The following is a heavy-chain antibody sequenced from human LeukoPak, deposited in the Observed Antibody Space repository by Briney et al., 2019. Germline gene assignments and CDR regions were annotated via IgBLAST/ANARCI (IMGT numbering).Heavy chain of an antibody. J-gene: IGHJ6*02. CDR1: GFTFSSYA. D-gene: IGHD2-15*01. Sequence: GGSLRLSCAASGFTFSSYAMSWVRQAPGKGLEWVSAISGSGGSTYYADSVKGRFTISRDNSKNTLYLQMNSLRAEDTAVYYCAKASGRYCFYGMDVWGQGTTVTVSS. V-gene: IGHV3-23*01. CDR3: AKASGRYCFYGMDV. CDR2: ISGSGGST.